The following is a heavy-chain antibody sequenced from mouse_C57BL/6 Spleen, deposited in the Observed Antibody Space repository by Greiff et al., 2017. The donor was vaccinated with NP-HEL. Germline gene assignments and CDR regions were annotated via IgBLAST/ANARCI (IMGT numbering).Heavy chain of an antibody. D-gene: IGHD2-4*01. CDR3: ARYGLRDYYAMDY. V-gene: IGHV1-80*01. CDR2: IYPGDGDT. CDR1: GYAFSSYW. J-gene: IGHJ4*01. Sequence: QVQLKESGAELVKPGASVKISCKASGYAFSSYWMNWVKQRPGKGLEWIGQIYPGDGDTNYNGKFKGKATLTADKSSSTAYMQLSSLTSEDSAVYFCARYGLRDYYAMDYWGQGTSVTVSS.